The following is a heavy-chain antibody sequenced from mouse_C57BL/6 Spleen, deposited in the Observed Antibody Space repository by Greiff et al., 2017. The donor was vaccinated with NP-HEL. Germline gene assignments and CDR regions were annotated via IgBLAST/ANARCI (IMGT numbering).Heavy chain of an antibody. J-gene: IGHJ1*03. CDR2: IRNKANGYTT. V-gene: IGHV7-3*01. CDR3: ARRDFDV. Sequence: EVQLVESGGGLVQPGGSLRLSCAASGFTFTDYYMSWVRQPPGKALEWLGFIRNKANGYTTEYSATVKGRFTISRDNSQSIVYLQMNDLRAEDSATYYCARRDFDVWGTGTTVTVSS. CDR1: GFTFTDYY.